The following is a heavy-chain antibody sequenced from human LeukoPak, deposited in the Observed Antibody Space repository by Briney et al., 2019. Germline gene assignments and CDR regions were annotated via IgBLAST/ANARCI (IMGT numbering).Heavy chain of an antibody. CDR1: GFTFSIDS. J-gene: IGHJ5*02. CDR3: AKLSVPPRPGWFDP. CDR2: ISSSSSYI. D-gene: IGHD2/OR15-2a*01. V-gene: IGHV3-21*04. Sequence: GGSLRLSCAASGFTFSIDSMNWVRQAPGKGLEWVSSISSSSSYIYYADSVKGRFTISRDNAKNSLYLQMNSLRAEDTAVYYCAKLSVPPRPGWFDPWGQGTLVTVSS.